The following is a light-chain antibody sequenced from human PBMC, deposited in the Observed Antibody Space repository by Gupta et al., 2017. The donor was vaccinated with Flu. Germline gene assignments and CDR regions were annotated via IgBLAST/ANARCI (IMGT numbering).Light chain of an antibody. Sequence: DIQMTQSPSSLSASVGDRVTITCRASQSISSYLNWYQQKPGKAPKLLIYAASSLQSGVPSRFSGSGSGTDFTPTISRLQPEDFATYYCQQSYSTLFTFGHGTKVDIK. CDR2: AAS. J-gene: IGKJ3*01. CDR3: QQSYSTLFT. V-gene: IGKV1-39*01. CDR1: QSISSY.